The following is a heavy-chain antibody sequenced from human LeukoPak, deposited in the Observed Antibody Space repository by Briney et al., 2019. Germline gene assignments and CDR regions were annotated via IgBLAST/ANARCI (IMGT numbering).Heavy chain of an antibody. CDR1: GGSISSSSYY. D-gene: IGHD6-19*01. V-gene: IGHV4-39*07. CDR2: IYYSEST. J-gene: IGHJ3*02. CDR3: ARDGSSGWRNRAFDI. Sequence: SETLSLTCTVSGGSISSSSYYWGWIRQPPGKGLEWIGSIYYSESTYYNPSLKSRVTISVDTSKNQFSLKLSSVTAADTAVYYCARDGSSGWRNRAFDIWGQGTMVTVSS.